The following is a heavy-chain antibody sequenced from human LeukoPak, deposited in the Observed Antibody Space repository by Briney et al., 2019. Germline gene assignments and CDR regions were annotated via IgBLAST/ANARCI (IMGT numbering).Heavy chain of an antibody. V-gene: IGHV1-46*01. Sequence: GASVKVSCKASGYIFTNYYIHWVRQAPGQGLECMGIINPSGGSPTYAQNFQGRVTMTRDTSISTAYMELSRLRSDDTAVYYCARRVPTMVRGGDNWFDPWGQGTLVTVSS. CDR1: GYIFTNYY. D-gene: IGHD3-10*01. CDR2: INPSGGSP. CDR3: ARRVPTMVRGGDNWFDP. J-gene: IGHJ5*02.